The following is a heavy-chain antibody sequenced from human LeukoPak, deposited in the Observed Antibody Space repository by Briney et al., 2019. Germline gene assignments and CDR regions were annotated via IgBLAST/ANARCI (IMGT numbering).Heavy chain of an antibody. V-gene: IGHV4-30-4*01. Sequence: PSETLSLTCTVSGGSISSGDYYWSWIRQPPGKGLEWLGHIYYFGTTDYNPSLKSRITMSVDSSKNQFSLKMKSVSAADTAVYYCARVVVPSGMYNWLDPWGQGTLVTVSS. D-gene: IGHD3-22*01. J-gene: IGHJ5*02. CDR3: ARVVVPSGMYNWLDP. CDR1: GGSISSGDYY. CDR2: IYYFGTT.